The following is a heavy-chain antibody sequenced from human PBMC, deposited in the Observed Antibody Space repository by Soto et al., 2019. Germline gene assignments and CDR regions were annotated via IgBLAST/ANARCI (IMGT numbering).Heavy chain of an antibody. Sequence: ETLSLTCVVYGGSLSGVYWTWIRQPPGKGLEWIGEINHSGSTNYSPSLESRVTISLDTSNNQFSLKLSSVTAADTAVYYCARGPGYSYGYSVYYYYYGMDVWGQGTTVTV. V-gene: IGHV4-34*01. J-gene: IGHJ6*02. CDR2: INHSGST. CDR1: GGSLSGVY. CDR3: ARGPGYSYGYSVYYYYYGMDV. D-gene: IGHD5-18*01.